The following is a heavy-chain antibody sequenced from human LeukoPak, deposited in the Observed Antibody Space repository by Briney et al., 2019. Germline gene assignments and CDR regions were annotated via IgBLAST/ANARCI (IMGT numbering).Heavy chain of an antibody. CDR1: GFTFSSYA. CDR3: AIDTSDDYADY. V-gene: IGHV3-23*01. J-gene: IGHJ4*02. CDR2: ISGSGGST. Sequence: GGSLRLSCAASGFTFSSYAMSWVRQAPGKGLEWVSGISGSGGSTYYADSVKGRSTISRDNSKNTLYLQMSSLRAEDTAVYYCAIDTSDDYADYWGQGTLVTVSS.